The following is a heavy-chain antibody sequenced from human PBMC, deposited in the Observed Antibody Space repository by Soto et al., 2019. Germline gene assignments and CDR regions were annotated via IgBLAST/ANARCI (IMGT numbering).Heavy chain of an antibody. CDR1: GGTSTSYA. CDR3: AGDQGLFVHTGMVIDYYGMDV. J-gene: IGHJ6*02. CDR2: IIPGFDTT. Sequence: QVHLVQSGAEVRKPGSSVKVSCTTSGGTSTSYAVSWVRQVPGQGLQWMGGIIPGFDTTFYAQKFQGRVTSTADESTNSAYMELRGLRSEDTAVYYCAGDQGLFVHTGMVIDYYGMDVWGPGTTVTVSS. V-gene: IGHV1-69*01. D-gene: IGHD5-18*01.